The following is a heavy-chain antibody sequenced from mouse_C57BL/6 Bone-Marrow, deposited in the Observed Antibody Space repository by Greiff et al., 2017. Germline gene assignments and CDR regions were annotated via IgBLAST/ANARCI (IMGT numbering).Heavy chain of an antibody. CDR2: INSDGGST. Sequence: EVQLVESGGGLVQPGESLKLSCESNEYEFPSHDLSWVRQTPEKRLELVAAINSDGGSTYYPDTMERRFIISRDNTKKSLYMLMSSLRSEDTALYYCARQVGSSYDWYFDVWGTGTTVTVSS. J-gene: IGHJ1*03. D-gene: IGHD1-1*01. V-gene: IGHV5-2*01. CDR1: EYEFPSHD. CDR3: ARQVGSSYDWYFDV.